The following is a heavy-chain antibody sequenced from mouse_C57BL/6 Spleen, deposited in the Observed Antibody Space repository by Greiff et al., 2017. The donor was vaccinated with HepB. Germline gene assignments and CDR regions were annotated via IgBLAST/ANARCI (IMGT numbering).Heavy chain of an antibody. CDR2: INYDGSST. J-gene: IGHJ1*03. V-gene: IGHV5-16*01. CDR1: GFTFSDYY. CDR3: ARDLGYFDV. Sequence: EVKLMESEGGLVQPGSSMKLSCTASGFTFSDYYMAWVRQVPEKGLEWVANINYDGSSTYYLDSLKSRFIISRDNAKNILYLQMSSLKSEDTATYYCARDLGYFDVWGTGTTVTVSS.